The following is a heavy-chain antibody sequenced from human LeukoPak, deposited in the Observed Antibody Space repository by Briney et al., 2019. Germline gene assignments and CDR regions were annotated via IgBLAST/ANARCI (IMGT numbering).Heavy chain of an antibody. J-gene: IGHJ6*02. CDR3: AKSRGGYNYYYGMDV. V-gene: IGHV3-9*01. CDR2: ISWNSGNI. D-gene: IGHD3-10*01. Sequence: GGSLRLSCAASGFTFDVYAMHWVRQAPGKGLEWVSGISWNSGNIDYADSVKGRFTISRDNAKSSLYLRMNSLRADDTALYYCAKSRGGYNYYYGMDVWGQGTTVTVSS. CDR1: GFTFDVYA.